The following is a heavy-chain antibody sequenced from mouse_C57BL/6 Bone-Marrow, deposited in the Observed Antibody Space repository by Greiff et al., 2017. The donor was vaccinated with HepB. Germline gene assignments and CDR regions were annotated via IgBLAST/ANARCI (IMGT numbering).Heavy chain of an antibody. V-gene: IGHV2-2*01. CDR3: ARSYYGNYGYYAMDY. CDR1: GFSLTSYG. D-gene: IGHD2-10*01. Sequence: QVQLKESGPGLVQPSQSLSITCTVSGFSLTSYGVHWVRQSPGKGLEWLGVIWSGGSTDYNAAFISRLSISKDNSKSQVFFKMNSLQADDTAIYYCARSYYGNYGYYAMDYWGQGTSVTVSS. CDR2: IWSGGST. J-gene: IGHJ4*01.